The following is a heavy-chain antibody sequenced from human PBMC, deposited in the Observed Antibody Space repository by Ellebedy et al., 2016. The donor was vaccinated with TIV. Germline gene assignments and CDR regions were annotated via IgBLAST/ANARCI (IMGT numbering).Heavy chain of an antibody. CDR1: GFSISGGYY. D-gene: IGHD3-16*01. J-gene: IGHJ4*02. CDR2: MFHSGST. V-gene: IGHV4-38-2*02. CDR3: ARMRSYGFSTPAY. Sequence: SETLSLXXSVSGFSISGGYYWGWIRQTPGKGLEWIGSMFHSGSTYYNPSLKSRVTISVDTSKNQMSLKVTSVTAADTAIYHCARMRSYGFSTPAYWGQGTLVSVSS.